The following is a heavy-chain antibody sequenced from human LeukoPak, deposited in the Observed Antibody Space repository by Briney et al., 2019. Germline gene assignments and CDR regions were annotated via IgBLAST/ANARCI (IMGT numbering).Heavy chain of an antibody. Sequence: GGSLTLSCAGSGFAFSNYWMHWVRQVPGKGLVWVSRISPDGSTTLYADSVKGRFTISRDNAKYSLYLQMNSLRAEDTAVYYCARGSTKSSSWLRYWGQGTLVTVSS. CDR3: ARGSTKSSSWLRY. V-gene: IGHV3-74*01. J-gene: IGHJ4*02. D-gene: IGHD6-13*01. CDR2: ISPDGSTT. CDR1: GFAFSNYW.